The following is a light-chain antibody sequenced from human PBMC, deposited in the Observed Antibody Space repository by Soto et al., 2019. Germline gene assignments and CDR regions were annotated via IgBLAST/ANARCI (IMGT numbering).Light chain of an antibody. CDR1: QSVSSSY. CDR2: GAS. V-gene: IGKV3-20*01. Sequence: EIVLTQSPGTLSLSPGERATLSCRASQSVSSSYLAWYQQKPGQAPRLLIYGASSRATGIPDRFSGSGSGPDFTLTICRLEPEDFAVYYCQQYGSSPLTFGGGTKMELK. J-gene: IGKJ4*01. CDR3: QQYGSSPLT.